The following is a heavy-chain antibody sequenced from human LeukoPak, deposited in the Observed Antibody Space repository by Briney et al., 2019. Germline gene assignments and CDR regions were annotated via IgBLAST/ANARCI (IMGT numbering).Heavy chain of an antibody. CDR1: GGSISSYY. J-gene: IGHJ4*02. V-gene: IGHV4-59*08. D-gene: IGHD3-3*01. CDR2: IYYSGST. CDR3: ARHYYDFWSGYYVG. Sequence: SETLSLTCTVSGGSISSYYWSWLRQPPGRGLEWLGYIYYSGSTNYNPSLKSRVTISVDTSKNQFSLKLSSVTAADTAVYYCARHYYDFWSGYYVGWGQGTLVTVSS.